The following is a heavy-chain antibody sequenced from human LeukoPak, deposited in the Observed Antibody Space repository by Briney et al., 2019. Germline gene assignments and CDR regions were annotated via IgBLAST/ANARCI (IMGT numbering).Heavy chain of an antibody. Sequence: WASVKVSCKASGGTFSSYAISWVRQAPGQGLEWMGGIIPIFGTANYAQKFQGRVTITADESTSTAYMELSSLRSEDTAVYYCARVMVRGVIIYYYMDVWGKGTTVTISS. CDR2: IIPIFGTA. V-gene: IGHV1-69*13. CDR1: GGTFSSYA. J-gene: IGHJ6*03. D-gene: IGHD3-10*01. CDR3: ARVMVRGVIIYYYMDV.